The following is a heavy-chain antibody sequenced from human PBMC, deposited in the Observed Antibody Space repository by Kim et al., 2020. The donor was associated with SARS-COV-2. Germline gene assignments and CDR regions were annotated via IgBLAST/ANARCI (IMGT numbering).Heavy chain of an antibody. CDR3: AKDFQDDFWSGYSYYFDY. J-gene: IGHJ4*02. D-gene: IGHD3-3*01. V-gene: IGHV3-30*02. Sequence: KGRFTISRDNSKNTLYLQMNSLGAEDTAVYYCAKDFQDDFWSGYSYYFDYWGQGTLVTVSS.